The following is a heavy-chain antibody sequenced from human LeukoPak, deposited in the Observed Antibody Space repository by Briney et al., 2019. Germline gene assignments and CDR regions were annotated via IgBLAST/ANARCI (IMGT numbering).Heavy chain of an antibody. V-gene: IGHV4-34*01. D-gene: IGHD3-22*01. Sequence: SETLSLTCAVYGGSFSGYYWSWVRQPPGKGVEWSGEINHSGRTNYNPCLTRGGTISVETTKNHFSLKLSSVTAADTAVYYCAREGKWLLPTCFDYWGQGTLVTVSS. CDR3: AREGKWLLPTCFDY. J-gene: IGHJ4*02. CDR2: INHSGRT. CDR1: GGSFSGYY.